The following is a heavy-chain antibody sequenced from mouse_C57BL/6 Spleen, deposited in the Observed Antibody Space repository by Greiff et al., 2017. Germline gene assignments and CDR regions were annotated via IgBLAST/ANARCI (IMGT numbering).Heavy chain of an antibody. CDR2: IYPGSGST. CDR3: ARWYDYDLTAY. Sequence: QVQLQQPGAELVKPGASVKMSCKASGYTFTSYWITWVKQRPGQGLEWIGGIYPGSGSTNYNEKFKSKATLTVDTSSSTAYMQLSSLTSEDSAVYYCARWYDYDLTAYWGQGTLVTVSA. D-gene: IGHD2-4*01. CDR1: GYTFTSYW. J-gene: IGHJ3*01. V-gene: IGHV1-55*01.